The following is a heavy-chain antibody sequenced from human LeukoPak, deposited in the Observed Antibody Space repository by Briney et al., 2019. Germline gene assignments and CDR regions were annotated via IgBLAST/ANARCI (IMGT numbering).Heavy chain of an antibody. CDR3: ATWESVGYYGSGSYTFDI. Sequence: ASVKVSCKVSGYTLTELSMHWVRQAPGKGLEWMGGFDPEDGETIYAQKFQGRVTMTEDTSTDTAYMELSSLRSEDTAVYYRATWESVGYYGSGSYTFDIWGQGTMVTVSS. D-gene: IGHD3-10*01. CDR2: FDPEDGET. V-gene: IGHV1-24*01. J-gene: IGHJ3*02. CDR1: GYTLTELS.